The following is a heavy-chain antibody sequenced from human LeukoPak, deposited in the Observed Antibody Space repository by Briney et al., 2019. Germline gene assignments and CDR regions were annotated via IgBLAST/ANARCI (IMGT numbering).Heavy chain of an antibody. J-gene: IGHJ4*02. CDR3: VSGTIVGARGADN. D-gene: IGHD1-26*01. Sequence: PGGSLRLSCAASGFTLRSYSMNWVRQAPGKGLEWVSSISSSSTYIYYADSVKGRFIISRDNAKNLLYLQMNSLRAEDTAVYYCVSGTIVGARGADNWGQGTLVTVSS. V-gene: IGHV3-21*01. CDR1: GFTLRSYS. CDR2: ISSSSTYI.